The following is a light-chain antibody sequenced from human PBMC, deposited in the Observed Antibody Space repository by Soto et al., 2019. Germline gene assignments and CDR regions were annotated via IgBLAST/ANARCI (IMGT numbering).Light chain of an antibody. CDR3: SSYTSDIPR. CDR1: SSDV. J-gene: IGLJ1*01. V-gene: IGLV2-14*01. CDR2: EVS. Sequence: QSVLTQPASVSGSPGQSITISCTGTSSDVSWYQQHPGKAPKLMIYEVSNRPSGVSNRFSGSKSGNTASLTISGLQTEDEADYYCSSYTSDIPRIGTGTNVTVL.